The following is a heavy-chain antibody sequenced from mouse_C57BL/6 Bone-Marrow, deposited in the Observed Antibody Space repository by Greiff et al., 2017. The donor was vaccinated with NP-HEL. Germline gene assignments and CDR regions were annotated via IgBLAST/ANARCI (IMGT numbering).Heavy chain of an antibody. Sequence: QVQLQQPGAELVRPGSSVKLSCKASGYTFTSYWMDWVKQRPGQGLEWIGNIYPSDSETHYNQKFKDKATLTVDKSSSTAYMQLSSLTSEDSAVYYCARSLITTVVYFDYWGQGTTLTVSS. J-gene: IGHJ2*01. CDR3: ARSLITTVVYFDY. CDR2: IYPSDSET. CDR1: GYTFTSYW. V-gene: IGHV1-61*01. D-gene: IGHD1-1*01.